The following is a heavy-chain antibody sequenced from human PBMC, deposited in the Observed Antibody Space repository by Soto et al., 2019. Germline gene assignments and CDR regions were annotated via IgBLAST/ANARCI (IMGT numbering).Heavy chain of an antibody. D-gene: IGHD6-19*01. CDR2: ISAYNDNT. V-gene: IGHV1-18*01. CDR1: GYTFTSYG. Sequence: QVQLVQSGAEVKKHGASVKVSCKASGYTFTSYGISWVRQAPGQGLEWMGWISAYNDNTNYADKLQGRVTMTTDTSTSTAYMELRILRSDDTAVYYGARDHTEWLVHCDYWCQGTLVTVSS. J-gene: IGHJ4*02. CDR3: ARDHTEWLVHCDY.